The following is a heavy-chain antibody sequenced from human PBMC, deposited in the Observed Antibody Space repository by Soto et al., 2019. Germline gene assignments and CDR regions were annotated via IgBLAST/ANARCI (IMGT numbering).Heavy chain of an antibody. CDR2: INHSGST. D-gene: IGHD3-3*01. CDR1: GGSFSGYY. V-gene: IGHV4-34*01. J-gene: IGHJ4*02. Sequence: SETLSLTCAVYGGSFSGYYWSWIRQPPGKGLEWIGEINHSGSTNYNPSLKSRVTISVDTSKNQFSLKLSSVTAADTAVYYCARVNVLRFLEWLSKYYFDYWGQGTLVTVSS. CDR3: ARVNVLRFLEWLSKYYFDY.